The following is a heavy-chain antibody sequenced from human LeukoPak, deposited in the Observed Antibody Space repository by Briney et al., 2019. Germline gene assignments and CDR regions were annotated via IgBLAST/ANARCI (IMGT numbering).Heavy chain of an antibody. V-gene: IGHV1-2*02. CDR1: GYTFTAYD. J-gene: IGHJ4*02. D-gene: IGHD6-19*01. CDR2: INPNTGNT. Sequence: ASVKVSCKASGYTFTAYDMHWVRQAPGQGLEWMGWINPNTGNTNYAQNFQGRFTLTRDTSIITLYLELTSLTSEDTAIYYCASGGVTVTGNKIDYWGQGTLVTVSS. CDR3: ASGGVTVTGNKIDY.